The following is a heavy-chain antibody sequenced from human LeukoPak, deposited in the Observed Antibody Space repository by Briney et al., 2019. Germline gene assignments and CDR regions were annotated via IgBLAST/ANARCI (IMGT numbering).Heavy chain of an antibody. Sequence: GGSLRLSCAASGFTFSNAWMSWVRQAPGKGLEWVAVISYDGSNKYYADSVKGRFTISRDNSKNTLYLQMNSLRAEDTAVYYCARDRSSTSLNDAFDIWGQGTMVTVSS. J-gene: IGHJ3*02. CDR1: GFTFSNAW. D-gene: IGHD2-2*01. CDR2: ISYDGSNK. CDR3: ARDRSSTSLNDAFDI. V-gene: IGHV3-30*03.